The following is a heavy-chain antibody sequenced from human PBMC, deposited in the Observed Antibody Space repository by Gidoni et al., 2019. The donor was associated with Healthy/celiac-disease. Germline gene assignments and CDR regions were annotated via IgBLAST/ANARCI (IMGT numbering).Heavy chain of an antibody. Sequence: QLQLQESGPGLVKPSETLSLTCPVSGGSISSSSYYWGWIRQPPGKGLEWIGSIYYSGSTYYNPSLKSRVTISVDTSKNQFSLKLSSVTAADTAVYYCASSDVEMATMRWGQGTLVTVSS. D-gene: IGHD5-12*01. V-gene: IGHV4-39*01. CDR2: IYYSGST. CDR1: GGSISSSSYY. CDR3: ASSDVEMATMR. J-gene: IGHJ4*02.